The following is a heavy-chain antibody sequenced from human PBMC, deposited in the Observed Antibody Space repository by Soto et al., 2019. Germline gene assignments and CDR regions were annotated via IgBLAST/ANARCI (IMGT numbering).Heavy chain of an antibody. D-gene: IGHD3-10*01. Sequence: XGSLRLYCAASGLGFSSNSMTWVRQAPGKGLEWVSGISATGDKTFYLDSVRGRFTVSRDIYKNILYLHMSSLRAEDTAVYYCTKWSGFGDDWGQGTLVTVSS. CDR2: ISATGDKT. J-gene: IGHJ4*02. V-gene: IGHV3-23*01. CDR3: TKWSGFGDD. CDR1: GLGFSSNS.